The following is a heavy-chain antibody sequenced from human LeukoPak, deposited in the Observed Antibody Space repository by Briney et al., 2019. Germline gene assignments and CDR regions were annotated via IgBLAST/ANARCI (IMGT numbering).Heavy chain of an antibody. J-gene: IGHJ4*02. CDR2: IKQDGSEK. CDR1: GFTFRSYW. Sequence: GGSLRLSCAASGFTFRSYWMSWVRQAPGKGLEWVANIKQDGSEKYYVDSVKGRVTISRDNAKNSLYLQMNSLRAEDTAVYYCARDRSRYYYWGQGTLVTVSS. CDR3: ARDRSRYYY. V-gene: IGHV3-7*01. D-gene: IGHD1-1*01.